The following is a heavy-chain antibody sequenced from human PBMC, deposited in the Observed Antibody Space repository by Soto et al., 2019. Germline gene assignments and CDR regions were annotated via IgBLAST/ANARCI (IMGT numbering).Heavy chain of an antibody. CDR3: ARDRLMATAGTARHYFGLDV. J-gene: IGHJ6*02. CDR2: IYYSGNT. Sequence: SETLSLTCTVSGGSIRSGGYYWSWVRQNPRRGLEWIGNIYYSGNTYYNPSLKSRLTISVDTSKNRFSLNLSSVTAADTAVYYCARDRLMATAGTARHYFGLDVWGQGTTVTVSS. V-gene: IGHV4-31*03. D-gene: IGHD5-18*01. CDR1: GGSIRSGGYY.